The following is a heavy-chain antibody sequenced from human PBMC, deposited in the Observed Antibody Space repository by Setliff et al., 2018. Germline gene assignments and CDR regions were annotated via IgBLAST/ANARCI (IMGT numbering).Heavy chain of an antibody. J-gene: IGHJ5*02. CDR2: IDPSGGYT. Sequence: ASVKVSCKASGYIFTSYGFSWVRQAPGQGLEWMGIIDPSGGYTNYAQKFQGRVTITKNTSISTADMELSSLRSEVTAVYYCARRGGWVVVTATNWFDPWGQGTLVTVSS. V-gene: IGHV1-8*01. D-gene: IGHD2-21*02. CDR3: ARRGGWVVVTATNWFDP. CDR1: GYIFTSYG.